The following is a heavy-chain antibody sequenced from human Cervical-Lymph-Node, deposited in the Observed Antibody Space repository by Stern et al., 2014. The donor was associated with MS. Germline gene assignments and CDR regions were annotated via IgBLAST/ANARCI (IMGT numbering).Heavy chain of an antibody. V-gene: IGHV3-73*01. CDR2: SRIKAMSYAT. D-gene: IGHD5-12*01. CDR3: TRLSYSGYDPDDN. Sequence: VQLVQSGGGLVPPGGSLKLSCAASGFTFSGSTIHWVRQASGKGLEWVGRSRIKAMSYATVYAASLRGRFTISRDDSKNTAYLQLNSLKTEDTAMYYCTRLSYSGYDPDDNWGQGTLVTVSS. J-gene: IGHJ4*02. CDR1: GFTFSGST.